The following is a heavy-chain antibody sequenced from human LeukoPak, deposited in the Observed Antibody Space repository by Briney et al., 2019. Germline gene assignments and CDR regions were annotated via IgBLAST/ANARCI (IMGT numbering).Heavy chain of an antibody. Sequence: SVKVSCKASGGTFSSYAISWVRQAPGQGLEWMGRIIPIFGIANYARKFQGRVTITADKSTSTAYMELSSLRSEDTAVYYCASGFVVVTAIRGGDAFDIWGQGTMVTVSS. V-gene: IGHV1-69*04. CDR1: GGTFSSYA. D-gene: IGHD2-21*02. CDR2: IIPIFGIA. CDR3: ASGFVVVTAIRGGDAFDI. J-gene: IGHJ3*02.